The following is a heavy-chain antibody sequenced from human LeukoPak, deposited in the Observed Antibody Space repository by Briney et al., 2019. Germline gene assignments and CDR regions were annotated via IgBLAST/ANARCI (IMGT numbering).Heavy chain of an antibody. CDR2: ISGSGGST. Sequence: PGGSLRLSCAASGFTFSSYAMSWVRQAPGKGLEWVSAISGSGGSTYYADSVKGRFTISRDNSKNTLYLQMNSLRAEDTAVYYCAKDLVSVAVAGTSSWWFDPWGQGTLVTVSS. J-gene: IGHJ5*02. CDR1: GFTFSSYA. V-gene: IGHV3-23*01. D-gene: IGHD6-19*01. CDR3: AKDLVSVAVAGTSSWWFDP.